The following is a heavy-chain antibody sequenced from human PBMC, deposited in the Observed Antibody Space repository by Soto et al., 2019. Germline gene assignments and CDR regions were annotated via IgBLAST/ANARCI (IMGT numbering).Heavy chain of an antibody. CDR1: GYSFTSYW. Sequence: GASLKISCKGSGYSFTSYWIGWVRQMPGKGLEWMGIIYPGDSDTRYSPSFQGQVTISADKSISTAYLQWSSLKASDTAMYYCALYSSEGIDPNWFDPWGQGTLVTVSS. CDR3: ALYSSEGIDPNWFDP. D-gene: IGHD6-19*01. V-gene: IGHV5-51*01. CDR2: IYPGDSDT. J-gene: IGHJ5*02.